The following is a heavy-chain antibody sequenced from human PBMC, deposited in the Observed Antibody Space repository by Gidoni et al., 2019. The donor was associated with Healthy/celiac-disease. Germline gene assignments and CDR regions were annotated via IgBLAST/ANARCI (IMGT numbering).Heavy chain of an antibody. J-gene: IGHJ4*02. V-gene: IGHV2-5*02. CDR1: GFSPSTSGVG. D-gene: IGHD1-26*01. CDR3: AHSVVGATLLGY. CDR2: SYWDDDK. Sequence: QVTLTASGPTLVKPTHTHMLTCPFSGFSPSTSGVGVGWIRQPPGKALEWLALSYWDDDKRYSPSLKSRLTITKDTSKNQVALTMTNMDPVDTATYYCAHSVVGATLLGYWGQGTLVTVSS.